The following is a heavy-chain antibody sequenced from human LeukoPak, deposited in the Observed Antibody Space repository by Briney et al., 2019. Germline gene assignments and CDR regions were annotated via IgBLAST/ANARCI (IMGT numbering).Heavy chain of an antibody. CDR2: IYYSGST. Sequence: PSETLSLTCTVSGGSISSSSYYWGWIRQPPGKGLEWIGSIYYSGSTYYNPSLKSRVTISVDASKNQFSLKLSSVTAADTAVYYCARDLVFSYWGQGTLVTVSS. J-gene: IGHJ4*02. CDR3: ARDLVFSY. V-gene: IGHV4-39*07. CDR1: GGSISSSSYY.